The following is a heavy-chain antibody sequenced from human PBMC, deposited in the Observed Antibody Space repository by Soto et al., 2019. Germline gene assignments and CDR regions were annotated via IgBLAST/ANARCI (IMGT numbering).Heavy chain of an antibody. Sequence: QVQLQQWGAGLLKPSETLSLTCAVYGGSFSGHYWTWIRQPPGKGLEWIGEVSPGGSTNYNSSLKSRVTVSGYTSKNQFSLKLTSVTAADTGVYYCARGRGGLHRTAELHSWGQGTLVTVSS. CDR3: ARGRGGLHRTAELHS. J-gene: IGHJ4*02. V-gene: IGHV4-34*01. D-gene: IGHD7-27*01. CDR1: GGSFSGHY. CDR2: VSPGGST.